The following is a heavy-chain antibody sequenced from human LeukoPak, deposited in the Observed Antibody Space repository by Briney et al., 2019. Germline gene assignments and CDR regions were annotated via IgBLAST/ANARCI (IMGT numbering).Heavy chain of an antibody. V-gene: IGHV3-66*02. CDR1: GFTGSTNY. CDR3: ARDRLVGAGLGRYFDY. Sequence: GGSLRLSCAASGFTGSTNYMSWVRQAPGKGLEWVSVVYTDGSKYYADSVKGRFSISRDHSQNPLFLKMSSQRAEDTAVYYCARDRLVGAGLGRYFDYWGQGTLVTVSS. J-gene: IGHJ4*02. D-gene: IGHD1-26*01. CDR2: VYTDGSK.